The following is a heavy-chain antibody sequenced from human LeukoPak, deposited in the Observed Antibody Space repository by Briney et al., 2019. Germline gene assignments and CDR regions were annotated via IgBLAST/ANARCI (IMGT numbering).Heavy chain of an antibody. CDR2: IIPIFGTA. CDR3: ARVGKSYYYDSSGYYSDSEDSDY. CDR1: GGTFSSYA. J-gene: IGHJ4*02. V-gene: IGHV1-69*13. D-gene: IGHD3-22*01. Sequence: SVKVSCKASGGTFSSYAISWVRQAPGQGLEWMGGIIPIFGTANYAQKFQGRVTITADESTSTAYMELSSLRSEDTAVYYCARVGKSYYYDSSGYYSDSEDSDYWGQGTLVTVSS.